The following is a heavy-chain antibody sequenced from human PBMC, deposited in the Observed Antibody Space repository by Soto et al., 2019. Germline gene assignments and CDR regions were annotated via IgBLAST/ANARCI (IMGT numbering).Heavy chain of an antibody. J-gene: IGHJ4*02. CDR2: IGTSDDT. CDR3: ARGLLGAIDY. CDR1: GFTFSYYD. Sequence: EVQLVESGGALVPPGGSLRLSCAASGFTFSYYDMNWVRQAEGKGLEWVAAIGTSDDTYYADSVQGRFSISREDAKDSLYLQMSSLRAEDTAVYYCARGLLGAIDYWGQGTLVTVSS. V-gene: IGHV3-13*01. D-gene: IGHD3-16*01.